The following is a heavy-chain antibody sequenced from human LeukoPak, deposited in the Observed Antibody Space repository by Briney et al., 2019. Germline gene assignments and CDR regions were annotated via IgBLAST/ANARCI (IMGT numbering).Heavy chain of an antibody. D-gene: IGHD1-26*01. CDR2: IRYDGSNR. CDR1: GFTFSSYG. CDR3: AKDPGSYYYYMDV. J-gene: IGHJ6*03. Sequence: GGSLRLSCAASGFTFSSYGMHWVRQAPGKGLEWVAFIRYDGSNRYYADSVKGRFTISRDNSKNTLYLQMNSLRAEDTAVYYCAKDPGSYYYYMDVWGKGATVTISS. V-gene: IGHV3-30*02.